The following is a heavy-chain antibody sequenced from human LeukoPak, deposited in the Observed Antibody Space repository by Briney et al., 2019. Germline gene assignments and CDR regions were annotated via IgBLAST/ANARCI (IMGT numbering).Heavy chain of an antibody. CDR3: ALAVVTATTLRYFDL. J-gene: IGHJ2*01. CDR1: GGTFSSYA. D-gene: IGHD2-21*02. Sequence: ASVKVSCKASGGTFSSYAISWVRQAPGQGLEWMGRIIPIFGIANYAQKFQGRVTITADKSTSTAYMELSSLRSEDTAVYYCALAVVTATTLRYFDLWGRGTLVTVSS. CDR2: IIPIFGIA. V-gene: IGHV1-69*04.